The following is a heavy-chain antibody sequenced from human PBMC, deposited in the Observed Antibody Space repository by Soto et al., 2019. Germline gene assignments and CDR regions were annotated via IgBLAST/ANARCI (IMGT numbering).Heavy chain of an antibody. CDR3: ARGAFCGGAPGCRDMDV. V-gene: IGHV1-18*01. J-gene: IGHJ6*02. Sequence: QIQLVQSGGEVKKPGASVKVSCKSSGYTFISHSITWVRQAPGQRLEWMGRISAYNGNTNYAQKLQGRVTMTTDTSTSTAYMELRSLRSDDTAVYYCARGAFCGGAPGCRDMDVWGQGTTVTVSS. D-gene: IGHD2-21*01. CDR1: GYTFISHS. CDR2: ISAYNGNT.